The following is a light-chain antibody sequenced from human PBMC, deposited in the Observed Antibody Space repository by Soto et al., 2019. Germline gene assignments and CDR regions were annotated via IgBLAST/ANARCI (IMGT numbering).Light chain of an antibody. Sequence: AIQMTQSPSSLPASVGDRVTITCRASQDIRHELGWYQQKPGKAPKVLIYGASSLQSGVPSRFSGSGSGTDFTLTISSLQPEDFATYYCLQDHNYPRTFGQGTKVEIK. J-gene: IGKJ1*01. CDR3: LQDHNYPRT. CDR1: QDIRHE. CDR2: GAS. V-gene: IGKV1-6*01.